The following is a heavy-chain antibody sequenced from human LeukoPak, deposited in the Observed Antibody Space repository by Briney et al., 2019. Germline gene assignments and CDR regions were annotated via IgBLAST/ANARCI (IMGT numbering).Heavy chain of an antibody. Sequence: ASVKVSCKASGYTFTGYYMHWVRQAPGQGLERMGWINPNSGGTNYAQKLQGRVTMTRDTSISTAYMELSRLRSDDTAVYYWARALYSSGWYGGDWFDPWGQGTLVTVSS. V-gene: IGHV1-2*02. D-gene: IGHD6-19*01. CDR2: INPNSGGT. J-gene: IGHJ5*02. CDR3: ARALYSSGWYGGDWFDP. CDR1: GYTFTGYY.